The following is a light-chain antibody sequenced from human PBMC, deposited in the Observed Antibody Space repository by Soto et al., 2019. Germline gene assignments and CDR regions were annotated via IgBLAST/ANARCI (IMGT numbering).Light chain of an antibody. V-gene: IGKV3D-20*02. CDR1: QSVSNNY. CDR3: QQRSDWPIT. J-gene: IGKJ5*01. CDR2: GVS. Sequence: EIVLTQSPGTLSLSPGERATLSCRASQSVSNNYLAWYQQKPGQAPRLLIYGVSSRATGIPARFSGSGSGTDFTLTITSLEPEDFAVYSCQQRSDWPITLGQGTRLEIK.